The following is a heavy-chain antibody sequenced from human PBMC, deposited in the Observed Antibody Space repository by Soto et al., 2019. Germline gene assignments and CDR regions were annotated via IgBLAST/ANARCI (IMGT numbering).Heavy chain of an antibody. D-gene: IGHD2-15*01. CDR3: GVVVAATPLDAFDI. J-gene: IGHJ3*02. V-gene: IGHV3-30*03. CDR1: GFTFSSYG. Sequence: QVQLVESGGGVVQPGRSLRLSCAASGFTFSSYGMHWVRQAPGKGLEWVAVISYDGSNKYYADSVKGRFTISRDNSKNTLYLQMNSLRAEDTAVYYCGVVVAATPLDAFDIWGQGTMVTVSS. CDR2: ISYDGSNK.